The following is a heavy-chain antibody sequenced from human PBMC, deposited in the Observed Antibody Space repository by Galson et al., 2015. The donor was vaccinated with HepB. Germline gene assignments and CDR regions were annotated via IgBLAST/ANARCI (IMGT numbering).Heavy chain of an antibody. Sequence: SVKVSCKVSGGTFSNYAISWVRQAPGQGLEWMGGIIPIFDTPNYAQKFQGRLTITADESTTTAYMELSSLRSEDTAVYYCAREDGSGVSYYGMDVWGQGTTVTVSS. CDR3: AREDGSGVSYYGMDV. V-gene: IGHV1-69*13. CDR2: IIPIFDTP. CDR1: GGTFSNYA. J-gene: IGHJ6*02. D-gene: IGHD3-10*01.